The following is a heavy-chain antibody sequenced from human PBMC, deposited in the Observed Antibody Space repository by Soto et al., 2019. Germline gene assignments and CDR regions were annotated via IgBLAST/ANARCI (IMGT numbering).Heavy chain of an antibody. CDR1: GFTFNIYA. CDR3: AKDFYYNNYDAGNYFFDY. CDR2: IGGTGTGDSK. D-gene: IGHD4-4*01. V-gene: IGHV3-23*01. Sequence: GGSLRLSCAASGFTFNIYALTWVRQAPGKGLEWVSSIGGTGTGDSKFYADSVKGRFTISRDNSKNTLYLQMNSLRPEDTAVYYCAKDFYYNNYDAGNYFFDYWGQGTLVTVSS. J-gene: IGHJ4*02.